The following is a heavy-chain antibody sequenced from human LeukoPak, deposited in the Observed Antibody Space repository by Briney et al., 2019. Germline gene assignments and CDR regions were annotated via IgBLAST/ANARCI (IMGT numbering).Heavy chain of an antibody. V-gene: IGHV3-21*01. Sequence: GGSLRLSCAASGFTFSSYSMNWVRQAPGKGLEWVSSISSSYIYYADSVKGRFTISGDNAKNSLYLQMNSLRAEDTAVYYCARRSGSHDAFDIWGQGTMVTVSS. CDR3: ARRSGSHDAFDI. J-gene: IGHJ3*02. CDR1: GFTFSSYS. CDR2: ISSSYI. D-gene: IGHD1-26*01.